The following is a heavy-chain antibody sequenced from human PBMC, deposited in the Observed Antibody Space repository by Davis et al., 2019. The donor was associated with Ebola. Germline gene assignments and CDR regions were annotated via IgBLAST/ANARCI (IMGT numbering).Heavy chain of an antibody. CDR3: ARHSYYYDSSGYYSIPDY. CDR2: IYYSGST. D-gene: IGHD3-22*01. J-gene: IGHJ4*02. V-gene: IGHV4-59*08. CDR1: GGSFSSYY. Sequence: GSLRLSCTVSGGSFSSYYCSWIRPPPGKGLARTGYIYYSGSTNYNPSLKSRVTISVDTSKNQFYLKLSSVTAADTAVYYCARHSYYYDSSGYYSIPDYWGQGTLVTVSS.